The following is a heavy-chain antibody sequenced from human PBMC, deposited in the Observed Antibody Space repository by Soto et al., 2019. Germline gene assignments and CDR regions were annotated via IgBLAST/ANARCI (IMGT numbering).Heavy chain of an antibody. D-gene: IGHD1-20*01. Sequence: PGESLKISCKGSGYSFTSYWISWVRQMPGKGLEWMGRIDPSDSYTNYSPSFQGHVTISADKSISTAYLQWSSLKASDTARYYCARYITRGYYYYGMDVWGQGTTVTVSS. J-gene: IGHJ6*02. CDR2: IDPSDSYT. CDR3: ARYITRGYYYYGMDV. CDR1: GYSFTSYW. V-gene: IGHV5-10-1*01.